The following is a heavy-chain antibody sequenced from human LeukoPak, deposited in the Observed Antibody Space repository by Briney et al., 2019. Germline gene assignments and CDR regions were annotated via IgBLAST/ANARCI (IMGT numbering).Heavy chain of an antibody. CDR2: INRSGGT. J-gene: IGHJ4*02. CDR1: GFTFSSYA. CDR3: AKDRNYGDYVFDD. Sequence: RSGGSLRLSCAASGFTFSSYAMNWVGQTPGKGLEWVSIINRSGGTSYADSVKGRFTISRDNSKNTLYLQMNSLRAEDTAVYYCAKDRNYGDYVFDDWGQGTVVTVS. V-gene: IGHV3-23*01. D-gene: IGHD4-17*01.